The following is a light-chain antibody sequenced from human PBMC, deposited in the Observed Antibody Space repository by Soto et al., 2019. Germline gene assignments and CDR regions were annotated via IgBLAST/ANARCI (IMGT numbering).Light chain of an antibody. CDR1: QSVSSSY. CDR3: QQYGSSPSPT. J-gene: IGKJ2*01. CDR2: GAS. V-gene: IGKV3-20*01. Sequence: EIVLTQSPGTLSLSPGERATLSCRASQSVSSSYLAWYQQKPGQAPRLLIYGASSRAPGIPDRFSGSGSGPDFTLTISRLEPEDFAVYYCQQYGSSPSPTFGQGTKREIK.